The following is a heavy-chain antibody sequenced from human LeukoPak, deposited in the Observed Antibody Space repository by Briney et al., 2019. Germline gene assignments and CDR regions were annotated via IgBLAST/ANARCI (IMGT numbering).Heavy chain of an antibody. D-gene: IGHD3-10*01. CDR2: INPKSGGT. CDR1: GYTFTDYY. CDR3: ATTSLWFGESIGQYYYYMDV. J-gene: IGHJ6*03. V-gene: IGHV1-2*02. Sequence: ASVKVSCKASGYTFTDYYMHWVRQAPGQGLEWMGWINPKSGGTKYAQKYQGRVTMTRDMSIRTAYMELSRLRSDDTAVYYCATTSLWFGESIGQYYYYMDVWGKGTTVTISS.